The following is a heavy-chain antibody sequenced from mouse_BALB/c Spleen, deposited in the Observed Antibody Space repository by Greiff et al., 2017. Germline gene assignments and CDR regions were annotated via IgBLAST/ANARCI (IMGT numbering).Heavy chain of an antibody. CDR3: TRDGYDGY. CDR2: IRLKSNNYAT. D-gene: IGHD2-2*01. Sequence: DVKLQESGGGLVQPGGSMKLSCVASGFTFSNYWMNWVRQSPEKGLEWVAEIRLKSNNYATHYAESVKGRFTISRDDSKSSVYLQMNNLRAEDTGIYYCTRDGYDGYWGQGTTLTVSS. V-gene: IGHV6-6*02. J-gene: IGHJ2*01. CDR1: GFTFSNYW.